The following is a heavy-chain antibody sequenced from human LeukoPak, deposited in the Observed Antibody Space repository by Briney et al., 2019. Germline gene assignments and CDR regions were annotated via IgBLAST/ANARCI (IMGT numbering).Heavy chain of an antibody. V-gene: IGHV3-23*01. D-gene: IGHD1-26*01. J-gene: IGHJ4*02. Sequence: GGSLRLSCAASGITFSRYAMTWVRQAPGKGLEWVSAITDRGGSTYYADSVKGRFTISRDNAKNSLYLQMNSLRDEGTAVYYCARDQFSGVSGSYTEFDYWGQGTLVTVSS. CDR2: ITDRGGST. CDR1: GITFSRYA. CDR3: ARDQFSGVSGSYTEFDY.